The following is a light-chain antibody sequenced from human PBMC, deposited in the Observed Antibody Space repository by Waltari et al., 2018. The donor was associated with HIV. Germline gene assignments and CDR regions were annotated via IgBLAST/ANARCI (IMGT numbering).Light chain of an antibody. V-gene: IGKV1-9*01. J-gene: IGKJ4*01. Sequence: IQLTQSPSFLSASVGERLTITCRATQGVGSYLAWYQQKPGKAPNLLIYSVSILQTGVPSRFSGSGSGTEFTLTITDRQPEDFATYYCQQLKTYPLSFGGGTKVEIK. CDR1: QGVGSY. CDR2: SVS. CDR3: QQLKTYPLS.